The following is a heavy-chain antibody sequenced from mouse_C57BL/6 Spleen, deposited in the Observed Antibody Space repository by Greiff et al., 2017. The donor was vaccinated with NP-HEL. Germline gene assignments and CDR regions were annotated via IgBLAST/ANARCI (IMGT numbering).Heavy chain of an antibody. Sequence: VQLQQPGAELVKPGASVKMSCKASGYTFTSYWITWVKQRPGQGLEWIGDIYPGSGSTNYNEKFKSKATLTVDTSSSTAYMQLSSLTSEDSAVYYCAREPQFITTVVASYYFDDWGQGTTLTVSS. CDR1: GYTFTSYW. CDR3: AREPQFITTVVASYYFDD. V-gene: IGHV1-55*01. CDR2: IYPGSGST. J-gene: IGHJ2*01. D-gene: IGHD1-1*01.